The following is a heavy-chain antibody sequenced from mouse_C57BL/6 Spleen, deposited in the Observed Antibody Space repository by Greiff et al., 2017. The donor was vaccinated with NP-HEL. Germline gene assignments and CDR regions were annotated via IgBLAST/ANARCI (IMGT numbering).Heavy chain of an antibody. Sequence: DVKLVESGGGLVKPGGSLKLSCAASGFTFSSYAMSWVRQTPEKRLEWVATISDGGSYTYYPDNVKGRFTISRDNAKNNLYLQMSHLKSEDTAMYYCAREGTTVENYFDYWGQGTTLTVSS. D-gene: IGHD1-1*01. CDR3: AREGTTVENYFDY. J-gene: IGHJ2*01. CDR2: ISDGGSYT. V-gene: IGHV5-4*01. CDR1: GFTFSSYA.